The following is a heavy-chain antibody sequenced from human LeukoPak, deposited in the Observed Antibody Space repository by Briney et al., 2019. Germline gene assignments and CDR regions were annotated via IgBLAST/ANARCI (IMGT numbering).Heavy chain of an antibody. CDR3: ARDRKAYYYDSGSPDFPYYFHY. D-gene: IGHD3-10*01. CDR2: IYYSGST. Sequence: SETLSLTCAVSGASISGSGYYWGWIRQPPGKGLEWIGNIYYSGSTYYNASLQSRVTISIDTSKNQFSLKLSSVTAADTAVYYCARDRKAYYYDSGSPDFPYYFHYWGQGTLVTVSS. CDR1: GASISGSGYY. V-gene: IGHV4-39*07. J-gene: IGHJ4*02.